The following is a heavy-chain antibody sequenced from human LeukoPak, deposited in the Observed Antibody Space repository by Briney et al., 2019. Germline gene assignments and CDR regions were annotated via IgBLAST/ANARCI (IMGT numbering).Heavy chain of an antibody. CDR2: ISAYNGNT. Sequence: ASVKVSRKASGYTFTSYGISWVRQAPGQGLEWMGWISAYNGNTNYAQKLQGRVTMTTDTSTSTAYMELRSLRSDDTAVYYCAGVLLWFGELSFGAFDYWGQGTLVTVSS. CDR1: GYTFTSYG. J-gene: IGHJ4*02. V-gene: IGHV1-18*01. D-gene: IGHD3-10*01. CDR3: AGVLLWFGELSFGAFDY.